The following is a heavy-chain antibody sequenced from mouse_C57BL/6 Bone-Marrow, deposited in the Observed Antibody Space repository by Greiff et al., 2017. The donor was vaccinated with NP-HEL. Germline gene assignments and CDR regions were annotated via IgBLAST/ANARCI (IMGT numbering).Heavy chain of an antibody. CDR1: GYTFTDYY. Sequence: QVQLKQSGAELVRPGASVKLSCKASGYTFTDYYINWVKQRPGQGLEWIARIYPGSGNTYYNEKFKGKATLTAEKSSSTAYMQLSSLTSEDSAVYFCARKGSNYDFDYWGQGTTLTVSS. CDR3: ARKGSNYDFDY. J-gene: IGHJ2*01. V-gene: IGHV1-76*01. CDR2: IYPGSGNT. D-gene: IGHD2-5*01.